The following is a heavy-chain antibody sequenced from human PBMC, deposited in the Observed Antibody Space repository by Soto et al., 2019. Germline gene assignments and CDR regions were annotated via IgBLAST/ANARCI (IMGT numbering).Heavy chain of an antibody. CDR2: LSGSGGST. Sequence: GGFLRLSCAASGFTFRNYAMSWVRQAPGKGLEWVSTLSGSGGSTYYADSVEGRFTISRDNSKNTLYLQMNTLRAEDTAVFYCAKDKSAGRLYYYYYGMDVWGQGTTVTVSS. V-gene: IGHV3-23*01. CDR1: GFTFRNYA. D-gene: IGHD1-26*01. J-gene: IGHJ6*02. CDR3: AKDKSAGRLYYYYYGMDV.